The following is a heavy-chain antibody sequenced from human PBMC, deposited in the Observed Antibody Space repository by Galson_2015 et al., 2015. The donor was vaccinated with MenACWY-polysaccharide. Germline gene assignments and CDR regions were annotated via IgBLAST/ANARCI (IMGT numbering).Heavy chain of an antibody. J-gene: IGHJ4*02. CDR3: AKGAADSDY. V-gene: IGHV3-30*18. CDR2: MTYDGSKK. D-gene: IGHD2-15*01. Sequence: SLRLPCAASGFSFRSYGMHWVRQAPGKGLEWVAVMTYDGSKKYYIDSVKGRFTISKDNSKNTLYLQMDSLRIEDTAVYYCAKGAADSDYWGQGTQVTVSS. CDR1: GFSFRSYG.